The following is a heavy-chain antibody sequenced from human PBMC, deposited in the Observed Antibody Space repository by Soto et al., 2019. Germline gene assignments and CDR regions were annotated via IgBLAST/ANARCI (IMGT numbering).Heavy chain of an antibody. CDR2: IWYDGSNK. CDR1: GFTFSSYG. D-gene: IGHD6-19*01. Sequence: QVQLVESGGGVVQPGRSLRLSCAASGFTFSSYGMHWVRQAPGKGLEWVAVIWYDGSNKYYVDSVKGRFTISRDNSKNTLYLQMNSLRAEDTAVYYCARDRVGYSSGWYYYWGQGTLVTVSS. CDR3: ARDRVGYSSGWYYY. V-gene: IGHV3-33*01. J-gene: IGHJ4*02.